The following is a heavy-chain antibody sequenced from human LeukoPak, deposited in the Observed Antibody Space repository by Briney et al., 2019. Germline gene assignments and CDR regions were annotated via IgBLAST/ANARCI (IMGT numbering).Heavy chain of an antibody. J-gene: IGHJ4*02. V-gene: IGHV4-34*01. Sequence: PSETLSLTCAVYGGSISGYYWSWIRQPPGKGLEWIAEIHHSGSDNYNPSLKSRVTISIDTSKNQFSLKLSSVTAADTAVYYCARSDYGSGNYYWSLDYWGQGTLVTVSS. D-gene: IGHD3-10*01. CDR2: IHHSGSD. CDR3: ARSDYGSGNYYWSLDY. CDR1: GGSISGYY.